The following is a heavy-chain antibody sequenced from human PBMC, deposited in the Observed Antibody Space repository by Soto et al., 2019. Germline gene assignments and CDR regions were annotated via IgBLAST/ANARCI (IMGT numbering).Heavy chain of an antibody. Sequence: GGSLRLSCEVSGFTFSMYSMSWVRQSPGKGLEWVAKIPQDGVDGHYADSVKGRFTISRDNGKNSRYLQLNNLRAEDTAVYYCARDHLILPAHDFFYGSDVWGRGATVTVSS. CDR3: ARDHLILPAHDFFYGSDV. CDR2: IPQDGVDG. J-gene: IGHJ6*02. CDR1: GFTFSMYS. V-gene: IGHV3-7*03. D-gene: IGHD2-21*02.